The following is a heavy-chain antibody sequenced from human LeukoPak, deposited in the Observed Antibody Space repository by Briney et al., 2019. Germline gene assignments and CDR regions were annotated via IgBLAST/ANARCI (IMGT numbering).Heavy chain of an antibody. CDR1: GFTFSDYY. V-gene: IGHV3-11*04. CDR2: INSAGDNI. CDR3: ATSRVFDH. J-gene: IGHJ4*02. Sequence: GGSLRLSCAASGFTFSDYYMSWIRQAPGKGLEWVSFINSAGDNIYYADSVKGRFTISRDNAKKTLYLEMNSLRMEDTAIYYCATSRVFDHWGQGTLVTVSS.